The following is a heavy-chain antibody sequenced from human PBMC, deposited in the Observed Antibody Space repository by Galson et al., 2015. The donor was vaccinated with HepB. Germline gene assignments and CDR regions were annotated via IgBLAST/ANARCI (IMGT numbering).Heavy chain of an antibody. Sequence: SVKVSCKASGYTFTGYYMHWVRQAPGQGLEWMGWINPNSGGTNYAQKFQGWVTMTRDTSISTAYMKLSRLRSDDTAVYYCARGGRVLLWFGESVDAFDIWGQGTMVTVSS. CDR2: INPNSGGT. D-gene: IGHD3-10*01. CDR1: GYTFTGYY. J-gene: IGHJ3*02. CDR3: ARGGRVLLWFGESVDAFDI. V-gene: IGHV1-2*04.